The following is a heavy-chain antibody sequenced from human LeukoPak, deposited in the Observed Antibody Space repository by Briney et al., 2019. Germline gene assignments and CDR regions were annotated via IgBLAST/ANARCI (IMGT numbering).Heavy chain of an antibody. CDR1: GDGFTTYW. V-gene: IGHV5-10-1*01. D-gene: IGHD5-24*01. CDR2: IDPSDSYT. Sequence: GESLKISCKVSGDGFTTYWITWVRQMPGKGLEWMGRIDPSDSYTNYSPSFQGHVTISTDKSISTAYLQWSSLTLSDTARYYLARKVRDVPGAFDIWGEGTMVTVSS. J-gene: IGHJ3*02. CDR3: ARKVRDVPGAFDI.